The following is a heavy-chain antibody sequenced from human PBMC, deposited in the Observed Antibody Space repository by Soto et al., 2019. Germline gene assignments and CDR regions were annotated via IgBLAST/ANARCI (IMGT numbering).Heavy chain of an antibody. V-gene: IGHV3-48*01. D-gene: IGHD3-16*02. CDR2: VSSSSSTI. CDR3: ARGRILITFGGVIGPLDY. Sequence: EVQLVESGGGLVQPGGSLRLSCAASGFTFSSYSMNWVRQAPGKGLEWVSYVSSSSSTIYYADSVKGRFTISRDNAKNSLYLQMNSLRAEDTAVYYCARGRILITFGGVIGPLDYWGQGTLVTVSS. J-gene: IGHJ4*02. CDR1: GFTFSSYS.